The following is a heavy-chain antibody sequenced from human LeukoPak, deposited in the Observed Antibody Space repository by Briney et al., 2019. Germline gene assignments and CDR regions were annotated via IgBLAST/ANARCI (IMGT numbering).Heavy chain of an antibody. CDR3: ARGSGQLWFGELSFFDY. CDR2: IIPIFGTA. J-gene: IGHJ4*02. CDR1: GGTFRSYA. V-gene: IGHV1-69*01. Sequence: SVKVSCKASGGTFRSYAISWVRQAPGQGLEWMGGIIPIFGTANYAQKFQGRVTITADESTSTAYMELSSLRSEDTAVYYCARGSGQLWFGELSFFDYWGQGTLVTVSP. D-gene: IGHD3-10*01.